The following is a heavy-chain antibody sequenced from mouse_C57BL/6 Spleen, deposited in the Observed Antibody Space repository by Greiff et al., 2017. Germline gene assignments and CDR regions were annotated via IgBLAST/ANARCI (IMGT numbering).Heavy chain of an antibody. D-gene: IGHD2-4*01. CDR2: INPSSGYT. Sequence: QVQLQQSGAELVKPGASVKLSCTASGYTFTSYWMHWVKQRPGQGLEWIGYINPSSGYTKYNQKFKDKATLTADKSSSTAYMQLSSLTYENSAVYDCARGYYDYYYAMDYWGQGTSVTVSS. V-gene: IGHV1-7*01. J-gene: IGHJ4*01. CDR1: GYTFTSYW. CDR3: ARGYYDYYYAMDY.